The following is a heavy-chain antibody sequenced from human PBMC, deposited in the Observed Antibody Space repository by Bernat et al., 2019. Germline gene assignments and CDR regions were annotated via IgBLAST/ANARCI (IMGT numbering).Heavy chain of an antibody. V-gene: IGHV3-7*01. Sequence: VQLVESGGGLVKPGGSLRLSCAASGFTFSDYYMSWIRQAPGKGLEWVANIKKDGSAKYYVDSVMGRFTISRDNAKNSLYLQMNSLRAEDTAVYYCTRDLDIVRVFVGYDAFDIWGQGTMVSVS. CDR3: TRDLDIVRVFVGYDAFDI. D-gene: IGHD2/OR15-2a*01. CDR1: GFTFSDYY. J-gene: IGHJ3*02. CDR2: IKKDGSAK.